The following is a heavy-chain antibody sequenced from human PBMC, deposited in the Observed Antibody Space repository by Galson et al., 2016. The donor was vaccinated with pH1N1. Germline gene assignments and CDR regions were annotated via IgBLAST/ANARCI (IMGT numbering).Heavy chain of an antibody. CDR2: FFHGVRT. D-gene: IGHD1-26*01. CDR3: ARHYLVGDISTSGWFDP. CDR1: GGSISSSHYY. V-gene: IGHV4-39*01. J-gene: IGHJ5*02. Sequence: SETLSLTCTVSGGSISSSHYYWGWIRQPPGKGLEWIGSFFHGVRTYYKPSLQSRVTISVDTSRNQLSLKLTSVTAADTGVYYCARHYLVGDISTSGWFDPWGQGAQVTVAS.